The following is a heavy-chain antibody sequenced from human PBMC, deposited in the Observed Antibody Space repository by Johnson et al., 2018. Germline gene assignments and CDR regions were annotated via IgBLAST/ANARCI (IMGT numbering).Heavy chain of an antibody. Sequence: QVQLVQSGGGVVQXGRSXRLXCTASGFTFSSYGMHWVRQAPGKGLEWLAVIWYDGNNKYYADSVKGRFTISRDNSKNTLYLQMNSLRAEDTAVYYCAKDLSYYDSSGYYHAEYFQHWGQGTLVTVSS. D-gene: IGHD3-22*01. CDR2: IWYDGNNK. CDR1: GFTFSSYG. J-gene: IGHJ1*01. CDR3: AKDLSYYDSSGYYHAEYFQH. V-gene: IGHV3-33*06.